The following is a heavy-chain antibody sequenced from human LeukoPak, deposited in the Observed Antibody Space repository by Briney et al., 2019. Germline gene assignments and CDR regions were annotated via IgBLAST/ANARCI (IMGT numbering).Heavy chain of an antibody. V-gene: IGHV4-59*01. Sequence: SETLSLTCTVSGGSISTYYWTWIRQPPGKGLEWVGYIYYSGSTNYNPSLKSRVTISVDTSKNQFSLKLSSVTAADTAVYYCARAGQGDFWSGLRYFDYWGQGTLVTVSS. J-gene: IGHJ4*02. CDR1: GGSISTYY. CDR3: ARAGQGDFWSGLRYFDY. CDR2: IYYSGST. D-gene: IGHD3-3*01.